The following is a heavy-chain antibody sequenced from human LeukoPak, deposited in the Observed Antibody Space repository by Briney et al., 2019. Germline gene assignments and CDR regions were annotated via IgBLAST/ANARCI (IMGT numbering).Heavy chain of an antibody. Sequence: PGGSLRLSCAAPGFAFTTYGMHWVRQAPGKGLEWVAVIWYDGNSIYYADSVKGRFTISRDNSKNTLYLQMNSLRAEDTAVYYCLRDPYEAYWGQGTLVTVSS. J-gene: IGHJ4*02. V-gene: IGHV3-33*08. CDR3: LRDPYEAY. D-gene: IGHD5-12*01. CDR2: IWYDGNSI. CDR1: GFAFTTYG.